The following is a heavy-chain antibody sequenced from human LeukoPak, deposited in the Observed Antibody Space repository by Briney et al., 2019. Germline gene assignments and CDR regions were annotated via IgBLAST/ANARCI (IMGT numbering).Heavy chain of an antibody. D-gene: IGHD5-12*01. CDR3: ARYSSGSANYYFHE. Sequence: GESLKISCKVSGHSFTTFWIGWVRQMPGKGLEWMGIIYPGDSDVRYSPFFEGQVTISVDRSLTTVYLQWSSLKASDTAMYYCARYSSGSANYYFHEWGQGTLVTVSS. J-gene: IGHJ4*02. V-gene: IGHV5-51*01. CDR2: IYPGDSDV. CDR1: GHSFTTFW.